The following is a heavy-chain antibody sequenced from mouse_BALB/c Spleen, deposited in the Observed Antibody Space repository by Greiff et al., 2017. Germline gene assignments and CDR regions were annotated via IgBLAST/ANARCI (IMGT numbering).Heavy chain of an antibody. J-gene: IGHJ4*01. V-gene: IGHV1-9*01. CDR1: GYTFSSYW. D-gene: IGHD4-1*01. CDR3: ARKLGGDYAMDY. CDR2: ILPGSGST. Sequence: QVQLKQSGAELMKPGASVKISCKATGYTFSSYWIEWVKQRPGHGLEWIGEILPGSGSTNYNEKFKGKATFTADTSSNTAYMQLSSLTSEDSAVYYCARKLGGDYAMDYWGQGTSVTVSS.